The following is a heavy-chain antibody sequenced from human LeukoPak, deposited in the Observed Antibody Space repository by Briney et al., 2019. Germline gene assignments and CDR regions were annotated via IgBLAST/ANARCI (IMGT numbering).Heavy chain of an antibody. D-gene: IGHD3-10*01. J-gene: IGHJ6*03. CDR3: TREDVLLWFGEFPWYMDV. V-gene: IGHV3-49*04. CDR2: IRSKANGRTT. CDR1: GFTFGDYA. Sequence: GGSLRLSCTASGFTFGDYAMSWVRQAPGKGLEWVGFIRSKANGRTTEYPASVKGRFTISRDDSKSIAYLQMNSLKTEDTAVYYCTREDVLLWFGEFPWYMDVWGKGTTVTVSS.